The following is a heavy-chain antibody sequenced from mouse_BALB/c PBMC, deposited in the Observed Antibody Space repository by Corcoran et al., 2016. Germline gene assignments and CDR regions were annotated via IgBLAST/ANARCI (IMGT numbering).Heavy chain of an antibody. J-gene: IGHJ2*01. Sequence: QIQLVQSGPELKKPGETVKISCKASGYTFTNYGMYWVQQAPGKGLKWMGWINTYTGEPTYADDFKGRCALPFEISASTAYLQINNLKNEDMATYFCARGTTDLDYWGQGTTLTVSS. CDR2: INTYTGEP. CDR1: GYTFTNYG. D-gene: IGHD2-14*01. CDR3: ARGTTDLDY. V-gene: IGHV9-1*02.